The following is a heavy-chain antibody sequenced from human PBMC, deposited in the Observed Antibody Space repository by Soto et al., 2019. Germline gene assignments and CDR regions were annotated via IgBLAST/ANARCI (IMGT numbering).Heavy chain of an antibody. J-gene: IGHJ6*02. D-gene: IGHD3-3*02. CDR3: ARDKDRQQLGGNYYYGIDV. V-gene: IGHV1-18*01. CDR1: GYTFTNFG. Sequence: QVQLVQSGAEVKKPGASVKVSCKASGYTFTNFGISWVRQAPGQGLEWMGWISAYNGNTNYAQNFQGRVTMTTDTSTSTAYMELRSLRSEDTAVYYCARDKDRQQLGGNYYYGIDVWGQGTTVTVSS. CDR2: ISAYNGNT.